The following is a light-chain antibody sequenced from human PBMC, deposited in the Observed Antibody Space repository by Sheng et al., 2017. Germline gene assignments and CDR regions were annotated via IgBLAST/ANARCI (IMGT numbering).Light chain of an antibody. V-gene: IGKV3-11*01. Sequence: EIVLTQSPATLSLSPGERATLSCRASQSVSSYLAWYQQKPGQAPRLLIYGASIRATGIPARFSGSGSGTDFTLTISSLEPEDFAVYYCQQRSNWPMYTFGQGTKLEIK. CDR3: QQRSNWPMYT. CDR2: GAS. CDR1: QSVSSY. J-gene: IGKJ2*01.